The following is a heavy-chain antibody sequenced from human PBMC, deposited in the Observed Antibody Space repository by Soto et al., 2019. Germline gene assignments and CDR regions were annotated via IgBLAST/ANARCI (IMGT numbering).Heavy chain of an antibody. CDR1: GGSMRDYY. CDR3: ARPQGGYYDSSGPFDY. D-gene: IGHD3-22*01. V-gene: IGHV4-59*01. J-gene: IGHJ4*02. Sequence: SETLSLTCSVSGGSMRDYYWSWIRQSPGKGPEWIGYIYYSGNTNYNPSLKSRVTISVDMPKSLFSLKLNSVTAADTAMYYCARPQGGYYDSSGPFDYWGQGTLVTVSS. CDR2: IYYSGNT.